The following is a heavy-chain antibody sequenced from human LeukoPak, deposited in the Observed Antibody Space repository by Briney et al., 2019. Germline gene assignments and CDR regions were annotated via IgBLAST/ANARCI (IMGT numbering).Heavy chain of an antibody. V-gene: IGHV4-39*01. CDR2: IHFGGST. CDR1: GGSISSGSYY. J-gene: IGHJ4*02. Sequence: PSETLSLTCTVSGGSISSGSYYWSWIRQPPGKGLEWIATIHFGGSTYYNPPLKSRVTIYVATSKNQFSLKLSSVTAADTAVYYCARSGSLGVYFDYWGQGTLVTVSS. CDR3: ARSGSLGVYFDY. D-gene: IGHD3-16*01.